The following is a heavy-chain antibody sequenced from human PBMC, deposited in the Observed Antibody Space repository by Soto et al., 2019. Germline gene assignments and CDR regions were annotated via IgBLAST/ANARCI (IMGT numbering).Heavy chain of an antibody. Sequence: SETLSLTCTVSGGSFSSSTYYRGWIRQPPGKGLEWIGSMYSGGNTYYNPSLKSRVTVSVDTSKNHFSLKLTSVTAADTAMYYCARQPYDSTGYYYGAWGQGTLVTVSS. D-gene: IGHD3-22*01. CDR3: ARQPYDSTGYYYGA. CDR2: MYSGGNT. J-gene: IGHJ5*02. V-gene: IGHV4-39*01. CDR1: GGSFSSSTYY.